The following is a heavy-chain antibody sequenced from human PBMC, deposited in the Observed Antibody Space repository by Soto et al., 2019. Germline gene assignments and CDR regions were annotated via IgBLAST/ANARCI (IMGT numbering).Heavy chain of an antibody. V-gene: IGHV1-8*01. D-gene: IGHD1-26*01. CDR1: GYSFTSLD. Sequence: ASVKVSCKASGYSFTSLDINWVRQTAGQGLEWMGWTQLSTGRTGYAQKFQGRVTMTRDTSINTAYMELTTLTSDDTAFYYCARGVGAGVDYWGQGTLVTVSS. J-gene: IGHJ4*02. CDR3: ARGVGAGVDY. CDR2: TQLSTGRT.